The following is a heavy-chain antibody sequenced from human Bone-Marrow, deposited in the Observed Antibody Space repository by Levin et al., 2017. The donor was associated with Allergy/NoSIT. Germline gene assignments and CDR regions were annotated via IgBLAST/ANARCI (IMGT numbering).Heavy chain of an antibody. CDR2: IYDSGST. D-gene: IGHD3-3*01. V-gene: IGHV4-59*01. CDR1: GGSMNSYS. CDR3: ARGIYYDFWGGYTTYYYYAMDV. J-gene: IGHJ6*02. Sequence: SETLSLTCTVSGGSMNSYSWTWIRQPPGKGLEWIGYIYDSGSTNYNPSLKSRVTISVDTSKNQFSLKLSSVTAADTAVYYCARGIYYDFWGGYTTYYYYAMDVWGQGTTVTVSS.